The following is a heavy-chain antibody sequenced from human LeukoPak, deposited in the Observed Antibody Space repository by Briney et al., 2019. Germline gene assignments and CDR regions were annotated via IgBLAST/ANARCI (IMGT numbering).Heavy chain of an antibody. Sequence: GASVKVSCKASGYTFTSYYMHWVRQAPGQGLEWMGIINPSGGSTSYAQKFQGRVTMTRDMSTSTVYMELSSLRSEDTAVYYCARDSLEYYFDYWGQGTLVTVSS. CDR1: GYTFTSYY. CDR2: INPSGGST. J-gene: IGHJ4*02. CDR3: ARDSLEYYFDY. V-gene: IGHV1-46*01. D-gene: IGHD3-3*01.